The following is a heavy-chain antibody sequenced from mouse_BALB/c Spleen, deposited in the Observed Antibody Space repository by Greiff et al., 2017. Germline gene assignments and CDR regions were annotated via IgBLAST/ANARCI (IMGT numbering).Heavy chain of an antibody. Sequence: VQLQQSGAELVRPGVSVKISCKGSGYTFTDYAMHWVKQSHAKSLEWIGVISTYYGDASYNQKFKGKATMTVDKSSSTAYMELARLTSEDSAIYYCARSPSLGYFDYWGQGTTLTVSS. D-gene: IGHD4-1*01. CDR3: ARSPSLGYFDY. V-gene: IGHV1S137*01. CDR2: ISTYYGDA. CDR1: GYTFTDYA. J-gene: IGHJ2*01.